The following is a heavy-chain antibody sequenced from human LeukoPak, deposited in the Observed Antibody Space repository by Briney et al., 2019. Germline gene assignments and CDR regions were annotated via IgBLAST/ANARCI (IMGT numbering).Heavy chain of an antibody. J-gene: IGHJ4*02. CDR3: ARDRGRISMIALDY. V-gene: IGHV3-48*02. CDR1: GFTFSSYS. CDR2: ITTSSSDI. Sequence: GGSLRLSCAASGFTFSSYSMNWVRQAPGKGLEWVSYITTSSSDIYYADSVKGRFTVSRDNAKNSLYLQMNSLRDEDTAVYYCARDRGRISMIALDYWGQGTLVIVSS. D-gene: IGHD3-22*01.